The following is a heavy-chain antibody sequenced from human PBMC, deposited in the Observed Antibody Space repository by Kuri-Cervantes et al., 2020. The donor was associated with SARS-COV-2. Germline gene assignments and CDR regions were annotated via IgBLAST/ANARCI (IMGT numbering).Heavy chain of an antibody. J-gene: IGHJ4*02. V-gene: IGHV1-69*01. CDR2: IIPIFGTA. CDR3: ARESRYCSGGSCLRPLGY. D-gene: IGHD2-15*01. CDR1: GGTFSSYA. Sequence: SCKASGGTFSSYAISWVRQAPGQGLEWMGGIIPIFGTANYAQKFQGRVTITADESTSTAYMELSSLRSEDTAVYYCARESRYCSGGSCLRPLGYWGQGTLVTVSS.